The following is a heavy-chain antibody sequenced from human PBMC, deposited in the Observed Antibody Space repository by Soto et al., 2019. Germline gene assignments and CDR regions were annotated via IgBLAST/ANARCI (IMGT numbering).Heavy chain of an antibody. J-gene: IGHJ6*01. CDR1: GFSFNEAW. CDR2: IKTSAGGGAT. D-gene: IGHD2-15*01. V-gene: IGHV3-15*07. CDR3: TIGSVEGI. Sequence: EVQLVESAGGLVKPGGSLRLSCVASGFSFNEAWMNWVRQAPGEGLEWVGRIKTSAGGGATDYAAPVQGTFTISRDDSTNALYLHMNSLRSEDTAIYYCTIGSVEGIWGQGTTVTVSS.